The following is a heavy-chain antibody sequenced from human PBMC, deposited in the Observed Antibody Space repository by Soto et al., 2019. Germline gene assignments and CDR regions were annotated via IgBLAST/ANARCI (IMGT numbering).Heavy chain of an antibody. V-gene: IGHV4-4*02. CDR3: ASDGGEGDYYYYGMDV. Sequence: DTLSLTCDVYGGAINTTNWWTWVRQSPGKGLEWVGEIFHTGITNYNPSLKSRVTISVDKSKKQFSLKRTSVIPADTAVYYCASDGGEGDYYYYGMDVWGQGTAVTVSS. J-gene: IGHJ6*02. CDR2: IFHTGIT. D-gene: IGHD2-21*01. CDR1: GGAINTTNW.